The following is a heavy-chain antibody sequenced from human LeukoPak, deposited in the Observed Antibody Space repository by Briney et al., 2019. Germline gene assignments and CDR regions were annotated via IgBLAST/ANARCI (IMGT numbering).Heavy chain of an antibody. Sequence: PSETLSLTCTVSGGSISSGGYYWSWIRQHPGKGLEWIGYIYYGGSTYYNPSLKSRVTISVDTSKNQFSLKLSSVTAADTAVYYCARAAAGYCSSTSCLLYYFDYWGQGTLVTVSS. J-gene: IGHJ4*02. D-gene: IGHD2-2*01. CDR2: IYYGGST. CDR1: GGSISSGGYY. V-gene: IGHV4-31*03. CDR3: ARAAAGYCSSTSCLLYYFDY.